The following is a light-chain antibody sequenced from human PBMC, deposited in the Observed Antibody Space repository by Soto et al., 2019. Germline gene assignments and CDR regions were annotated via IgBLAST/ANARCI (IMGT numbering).Light chain of an antibody. Sequence: QSVLTQPASVSGSPGQSITISCTGTSSDVGGYNYVSWYQQHPGKAPKVMIYEVSNRPSGVSNRFSGSKSGNTASLTISGLQAEDEADYYCSSYTSINTLVVFGGGTQLTVL. CDR2: EVS. V-gene: IGLV2-14*01. CDR3: SSYTSINTLVV. J-gene: IGLJ2*01. CDR1: SSDVGGYNY.